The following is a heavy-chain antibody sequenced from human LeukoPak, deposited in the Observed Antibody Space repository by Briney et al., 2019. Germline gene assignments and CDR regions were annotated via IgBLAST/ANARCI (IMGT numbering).Heavy chain of an antibody. J-gene: IGHJ4*02. D-gene: IGHD1-26*01. CDR1: GFTFTSYW. V-gene: IGHV3-74*01. CDR2: INSDGSGT. Sequence: PGGSLRLSCAASGFTFTSYWMHWVRQAPGKGLVWVSRINSDGSGTIYADSVKGRFTISRDNAKNTLYLQMNSLRAEDTAVYYCARVSVGAVFDYWGQGTLVTVSS. CDR3: ARVSVGAVFDY.